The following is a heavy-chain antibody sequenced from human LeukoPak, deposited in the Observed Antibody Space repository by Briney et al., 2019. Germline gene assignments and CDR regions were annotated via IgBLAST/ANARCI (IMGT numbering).Heavy chain of an antibody. CDR3: ARGRKERLIVVVPAAKDFDY. CDR2: IKSKTDGGTT. V-gene: IGHV3-15*01. J-gene: IGHJ4*02. D-gene: IGHD2-2*01. CDR1: GFTFSNAW. Sequence: GGSLRLSCAASGFTFSNAWMSWVRQAPGKGLEWVGRIKSKTDGGTTDYAAPVKGRFTISRDNSKNTLYLQMNSLRAEDTAVYYCARGRKERLIVVVPAAKDFDYWGQGTLVTVSS.